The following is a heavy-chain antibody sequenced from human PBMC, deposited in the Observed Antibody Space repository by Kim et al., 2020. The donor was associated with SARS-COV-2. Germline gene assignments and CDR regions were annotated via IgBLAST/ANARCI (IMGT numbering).Heavy chain of an antibody. J-gene: IGHJ4*02. CDR1: GFTFDDYT. CDR3: ASSPSRWLQFTQGDY. V-gene: IGHV3-43*01. D-gene: IGHD5-12*01. Sequence: GGSLRLSCAASGFTFDDYTMHWVRQAPGKGLEWVSLISWDGGSTYYADSVKGRFTISRDNSKNSLYLQMNSLRTEDTALYYCASSPSRWLQFTQGDYWGQGTLVTVSS. CDR2: ISWDGGST.